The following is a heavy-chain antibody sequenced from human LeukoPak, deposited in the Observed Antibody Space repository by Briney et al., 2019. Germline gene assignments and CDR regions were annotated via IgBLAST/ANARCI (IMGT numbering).Heavy chain of an antibody. CDR1: GGSFSGYY. CDR3: ARGPNQVVPAASYYMDV. CDR2: INHSGST. J-gene: IGHJ6*03. V-gene: IGHV4-34*01. D-gene: IGHD2-2*01. Sequence: SETLSLTCAVSGGSFSGYYWSWIRQPPGKGLEWIGEINHSGSTNYNPSLKSRVTISVDTSKNQFSLKLSSVTAADTAVYYCARGPNQVVPAASYYMDVWGKGTTVTVSS.